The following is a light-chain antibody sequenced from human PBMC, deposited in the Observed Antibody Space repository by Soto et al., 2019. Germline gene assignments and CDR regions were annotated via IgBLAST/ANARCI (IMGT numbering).Light chain of an antibody. CDR1: QSVSSY. Sequence: EIVVTQSPDTLSSSPGERATLSCRASQSVSSYLACYQQKPGQDPRLLIYDASNRATGIPARFSGGGSGTDFALTIANLEPEDFAIYYCQQRSNWPPSSFGQGTRREIK. CDR3: QQRSNWPPSS. J-gene: IGKJ5*01. V-gene: IGKV3-11*01. CDR2: DAS.